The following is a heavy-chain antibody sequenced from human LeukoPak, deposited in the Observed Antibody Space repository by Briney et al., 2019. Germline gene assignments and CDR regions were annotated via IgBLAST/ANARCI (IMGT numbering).Heavy chain of an antibody. Sequence: GGSLRLSCAASGFTFSSYATSWVRQAPGKGLEWVSAISGSGGSTYYADSVKGRFTISRDNSKNTLYLQMNSLRAEDTAVYYCAKDRGSGSFSDWGQGTLVTVSS. J-gene: IGHJ4*02. V-gene: IGHV3-23*01. D-gene: IGHD3-10*01. CDR2: ISGSGGST. CDR1: GFTFSSYA. CDR3: AKDRGSGSFSD.